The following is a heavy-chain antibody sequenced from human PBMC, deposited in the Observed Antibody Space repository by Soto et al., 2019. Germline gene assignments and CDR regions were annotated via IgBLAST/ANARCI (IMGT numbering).Heavy chain of an antibody. J-gene: IGHJ4*02. V-gene: IGHV3-9*01. CDR1: GFTFDDYA. CDR3: AKGSSGYSYGYFDY. Sequence: EVQLVESGGGLVQPGRSLRLSCAASGFTFDDYAMHWVRQAPGKGLEWVSGISWNSGSIGYADSVKGRFTISRDNAKNSLYLQMNSLRAEDTALYYCAKGSSGYSYGYFDYWGQGTLVTVSS. CDR2: ISWNSGSI. D-gene: IGHD5-18*01.